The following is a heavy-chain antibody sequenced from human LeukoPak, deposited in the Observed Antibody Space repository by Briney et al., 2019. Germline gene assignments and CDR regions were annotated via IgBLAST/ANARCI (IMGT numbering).Heavy chain of an antibody. D-gene: IGHD3-10*01. CDR3: ARDIEDASGRAGEPDAFDI. J-gene: IGHJ3*02. Sequence: GGSLRLSCAPSGFTFSIYGMHGVRQAPDKGLEWVADIWYDGSNKYYADSVKVRFTISRDNSKNTLYLKMNSMRAEDTVVYYWARDIEDASGRAGEPDAFDIWGQGKMVTVSS. CDR1: GFTFSIYG. V-gene: IGHV3-33*01. CDR2: IWYDGSNK.